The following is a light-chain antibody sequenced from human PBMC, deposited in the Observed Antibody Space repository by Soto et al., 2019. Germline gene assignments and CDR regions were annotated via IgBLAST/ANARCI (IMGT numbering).Light chain of an antibody. V-gene: IGKV2-30*02. CDR3: MQGTHWPTCT. Sequence: DVVMTQSPLSLPVTLGQSASISCRSSRSLVHTNGVTYLTWFQQRPGQSPRRLIYKVSNRDSGVPDRFSGSGSGTDFTLKISRVEAEDIRVYYCMQGTHWPTCTFGQGTKVESK. CDR1: RSLVHTNGVTY. J-gene: IGKJ1*01. CDR2: KVS.